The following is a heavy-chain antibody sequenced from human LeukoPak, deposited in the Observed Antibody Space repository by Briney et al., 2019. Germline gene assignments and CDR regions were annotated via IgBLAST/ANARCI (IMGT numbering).Heavy chain of an antibody. CDR1: GFTFSRYD. V-gene: IGHV3-13*01. CDR3: ARVSSESSGFVYFFDY. J-gene: IGHJ4*02. CDR2: IDTSGDT. Sequence: GGSLRLSCAASGFTFSRYDMHWVRQPTGKGLEWVSAIDTSGDTYYPGSVKGRFTISRENAKNSLHLQMDSLKAGDTAVYYCARVSSESSGFVYFFDYWGQGTLVTVYS. D-gene: IGHD3-22*01.